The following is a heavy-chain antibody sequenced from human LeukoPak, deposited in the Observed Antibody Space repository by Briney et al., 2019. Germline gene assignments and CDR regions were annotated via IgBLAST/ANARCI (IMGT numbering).Heavy chain of an antibody. CDR1: GASISSSTYY. CDR2: IYYTGRT. D-gene: IGHD3-22*01. CDR3: ARDWEYYYDRSGYNDY. V-gene: IGHV4-39*07. Sequence: SETLSLTCTVSGASISSSTYYWGWIRQPPGKGLEWIGSIYYTGRTYYKPSLESRLTLSVDTSKNQFSLRLTSVTAADTAVYYCARDWEYYYDRSGYNDYWGQGTLVIVSS. J-gene: IGHJ4*02.